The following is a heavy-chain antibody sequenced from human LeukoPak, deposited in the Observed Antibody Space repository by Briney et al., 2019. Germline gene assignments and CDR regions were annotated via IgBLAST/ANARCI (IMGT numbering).Heavy chain of an antibody. CDR3: AKVRAPSGWFNSDY. V-gene: IGHV3-23*01. J-gene: IGHJ4*02. CDR2: ISGSGDST. Sequence: GGSLRLSCAASGLTLSDNYMSWVRQAPGKGLEWVSGISGSGDSTYYADSVKGRFTISRDNSKNTLYLQMNSLRVEDTAAYYCAKVRAPSGWFNSDYWGQGTLVTVSS. D-gene: IGHD6-19*01. CDR1: GLTLSDNY.